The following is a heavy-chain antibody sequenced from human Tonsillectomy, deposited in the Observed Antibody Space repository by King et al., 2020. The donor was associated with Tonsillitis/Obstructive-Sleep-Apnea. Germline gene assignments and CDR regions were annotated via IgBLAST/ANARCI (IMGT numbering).Heavy chain of an antibody. V-gene: IGHV4-39*01. CDR1: GGSISSSRYY. D-gene: IGHD3-3*01. CDR3: ARRDFVLGLSFDY. CDR2: VYYSGST. Sequence: QLQESGPGLVKPSETLSLTCTVPGGSISSSRYYWGWVRKPPGKGLEGIGCVYYSGSTSYNPSLKSRVTISVDTSKNQFSLKLSSVTAADTAVYYCARRDFVLGLSFDYWGQGTLVTVSS. J-gene: IGHJ4*02.